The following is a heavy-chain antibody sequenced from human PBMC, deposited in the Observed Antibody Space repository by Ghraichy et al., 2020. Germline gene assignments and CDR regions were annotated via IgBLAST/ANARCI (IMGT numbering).Heavy chain of an antibody. J-gene: IGHJ5*02. CDR1: GGSISSYY. D-gene: IGHD3-16*01. CDR3: ARGTGITFGGAVNWFDP. V-gene: IGHV4-59*01. Sequence: SETLSLTCIVSGGSISSYYWSWIRQSPGKGLEWIGYVHYSGGTNYNPSLKRRVTVSVATSKNQFSLKLKSVTTADTALYYCARGTGITFGGAVNWFDPWGQGTQVIVSS. CDR2: VHYSGGT.